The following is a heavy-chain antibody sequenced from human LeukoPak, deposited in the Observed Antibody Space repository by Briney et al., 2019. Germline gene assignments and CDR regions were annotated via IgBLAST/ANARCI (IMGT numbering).Heavy chain of an antibody. D-gene: IGHD6-13*01. CDR3: ARVTSYSSSWYFAN. J-gene: IGHJ4*02. CDR2: IYYSGST. V-gene: IGHV4-59*01. CDR1: GGSISSYY. Sequence: PSETLSLTCTVSGGSISSYYWSWIRQPPGKGLEWIGYIYYSGSTNYNPSLKSRVTISVDTSKNQFSLKLSSVTAADTAVYYCARVTSYSSSWYFANWGQGTLVTVSS.